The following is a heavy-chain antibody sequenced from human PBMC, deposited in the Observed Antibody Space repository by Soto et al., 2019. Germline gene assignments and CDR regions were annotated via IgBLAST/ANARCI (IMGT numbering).Heavy chain of an antibody. J-gene: IGHJ3*02. Sequence: SDTLSLTCTVSGGSISSYYWSWIRQPPGKGLEWIGYIYYSGSTNYNPSLKSRVTISVDTSKNQFSLKLSSVTAADTAVYHCARVWGGAFDIWGQGTMVTVS. CDR2: IYYSGST. V-gene: IGHV4-59*01. D-gene: IGHD3-10*01. CDR1: GGSISSYY. CDR3: ARVWGGAFDI.